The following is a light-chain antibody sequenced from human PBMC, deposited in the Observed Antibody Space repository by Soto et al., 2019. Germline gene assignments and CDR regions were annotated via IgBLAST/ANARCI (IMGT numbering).Light chain of an antibody. J-gene: IGLJ1*01. V-gene: IGLV2-23*01. CDR3: AVRDDGLNGYV. CDR2: EGS. CDR1: SSDVGSYNL. Sequence: QSALTQPASVSGSPGQSITISCTGTSSDVGSYNLVSWYQQHPGKAPKLMIYEGSKRPSGVSNRFSGSKSGNTASLTISGLQAEDEADYYCAVRDDGLNGYVFGTGTKVTVL.